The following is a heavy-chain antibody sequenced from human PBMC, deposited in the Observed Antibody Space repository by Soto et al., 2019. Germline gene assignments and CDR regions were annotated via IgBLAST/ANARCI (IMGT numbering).Heavy chain of an antibody. J-gene: IGHJ5*02. CDR1: GFTFSTYA. V-gene: IGHV3-23*01. D-gene: IGHD5-18*01. Sequence: PGGSLRLSCAASGFTFSTYAMSWVRQAPGKGLEWVSAFSGGDGSAYYADSVKGRFTISRDNSNSTLYLQMNSLRAEDTAVYYCAKDGSVDTSMLLDPWGQGTLVTVSS. CDR3: AKDGSVDTSMLLDP. CDR2: FSGGDGSA.